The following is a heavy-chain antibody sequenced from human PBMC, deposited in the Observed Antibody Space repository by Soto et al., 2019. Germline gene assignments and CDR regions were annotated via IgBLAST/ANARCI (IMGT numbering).Heavy chain of an antibody. J-gene: IGHJ6*02. CDR1: GYTFTSYA. CDR2: INAGKGNT. V-gene: IGHV1-3*01. CDR3: ARDRGGPSYGMDV. Sequence: QVQLVQSGAEVKKPGASVKVSCKASGYTFTSYAMHLVRHAPGQRLEWMGWINAGKGNTKYSQKFQGRVTITRDTSASTGYMELSSRRSEDTAVYYCARDRGGPSYGMDVWGQGTTGHVSS. D-gene: IGHD3-10*01.